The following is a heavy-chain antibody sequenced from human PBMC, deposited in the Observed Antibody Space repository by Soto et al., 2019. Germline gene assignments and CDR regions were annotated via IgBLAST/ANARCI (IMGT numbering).Heavy chain of an antibody. CDR2: ISSNGVGT. D-gene: IGHD6-6*01. CDR3: ARRARPDFYYMDV. J-gene: IGHJ6*03. CDR1: GFTLSGYA. Sequence: EVQLAESGGGLAQPGGSLRLSCAASGFTLSGYAMDWVRQAPGKGLEYVSGISSNGVGTYYANSVQGRFTISRDNTKNTVYLQMGSLRPEDMAVYYCARRARPDFYYMDVWGKGTTVTVS. V-gene: IGHV3-64*01.